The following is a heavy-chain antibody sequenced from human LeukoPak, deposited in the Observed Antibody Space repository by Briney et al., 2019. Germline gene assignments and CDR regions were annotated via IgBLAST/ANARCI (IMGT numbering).Heavy chain of an antibody. CDR1: GFTLSSYG. J-gene: IGHJ4*02. CDR3: AKDPTEGFDY. D-gene: IGHD4-17*01. Sequence: GGSLRLSCAASGFTLSSYGMDWVRQAQGKGMGWVAVISYDGSNKYYADSVKGRFTISRDNSKNTLYLQMNSLRAEDTALYYCAKDPTEGFDYWGQGTLVTVSS. CDR2: ISYDGSNK. V-gene: IGHV3-30-3*02.